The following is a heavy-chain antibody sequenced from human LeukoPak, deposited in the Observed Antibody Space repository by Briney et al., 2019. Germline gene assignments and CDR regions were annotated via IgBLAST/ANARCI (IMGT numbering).Heavy chain of an antibody. V-gene: IGHV4-31*03. CDR2: IYYSGST. J-gene: IGHJ6*03. CDR1: GGSISSGGSY. D-gene: IGHD6-6*01. Sequence: SETLSLTCTVSGGSISSGGSYWSWIRQHPGKGLEWIGYIYYSGSTYYNPSLKSRVTISVDTSKNQFSLKLSSVTAAATAVYYCAREPKLPKVSIAARPAPYYYYYYMDVWGKGTTVTGSS. CDR3: AREPKLPKVSIAARPAPYYYYYYMDV.